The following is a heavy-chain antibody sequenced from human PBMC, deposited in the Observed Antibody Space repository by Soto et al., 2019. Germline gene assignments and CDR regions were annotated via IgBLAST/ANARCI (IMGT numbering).Heavy chain of an antibody. J-gene: IGHJ6*02. CDR2: ISGSGGST. Sequence: GGSQRLSCAASGFTFSSYAMSWVRQAPGKGLEWVSAISGSGGSTYYADSVKGRFTISRDNSKNTLYLQMNSLRAEDTAVYYCAKYLKADPFYYYYGMDVWGQGTTVTVSS. V-gene: IGHV3-23*01. CDR3: AKYLKADPFYYYYGMDV. CDR1: GFTFSSYA. D-gene: IGHD2-15*01.